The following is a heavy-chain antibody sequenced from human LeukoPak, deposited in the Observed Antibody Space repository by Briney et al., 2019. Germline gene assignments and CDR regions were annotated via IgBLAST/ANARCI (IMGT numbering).Heavy chain of an antibody. CDR1: GYTFTSYY. J-gene: IGHJ4*02. D-gene: IGHD4-17*01. V-gene: IGHV1-46*01. CDR3: AREGTKYGDYRAFDY. CDR2: INPSGGST. Sequence: ASVKVSCKASGYTFTSYYMHWVRQAPGQGLEWMGLINPSGGSTSYAQKFQGRVTMTRDMSTSTVYMELSSLRSEDTAVYYCAREGTKYGDYRAFDYWGQGTLVTVSS.